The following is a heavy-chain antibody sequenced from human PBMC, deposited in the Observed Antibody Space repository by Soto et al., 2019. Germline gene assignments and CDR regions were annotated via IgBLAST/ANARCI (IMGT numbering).Heavy chain of an antibody. J-gene: IGHJ6*03. CDR2: ISSSGSYI. CDR3: ARTLNSNYAPYHMDV. Sequence: GSLRLSCAASGFSFSGYSMNWVRQAPGKGLEWVSSISSSGSYISYADSVKGRFTISRDNAKNSLYLQMNSLRAEDTAVYYCARTLNSNYAPYHMDVWGKGTTVTVSS. D-gene: IGHD4-4*01. CDR1: GFSFSGYS. V-gene: IGHV3-21*01.